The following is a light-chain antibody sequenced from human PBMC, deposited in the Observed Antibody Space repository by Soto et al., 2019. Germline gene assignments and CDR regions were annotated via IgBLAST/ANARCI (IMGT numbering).Light chain of an antibody. J-gene: IGLJ1*01. Sequence: QSVLTQPPSASGSPGQSVTISCTGTSSDVGRYNFVSWYQHHPGKAPKLMIYDVSQRPSGVPDRFSGSKSGNTASLTVSGLQAEDEADYYCNSYADSNTYVFGIGTKVTV. CDR2: DVS. V-gene: IGLV2-8*01. CDR1: SSDVGRYNF. CDR3: NSYADSNTYV.